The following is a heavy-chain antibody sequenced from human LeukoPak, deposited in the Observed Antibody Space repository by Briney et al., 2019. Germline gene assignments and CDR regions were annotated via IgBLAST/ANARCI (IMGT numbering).Heavy chain of an antibody. CDR1: GGSISSSKYY. CDR3: ARDARVQKWFGEVIMTTTYYFDD. Sequence: SETLSLTCTVSGGSISSSKYYWGWIRQPPGKGLEWIGSIYYSGSAYYNPSLKSRVTISVDTSKDQFSLKLTSVTAADTAVYYCARDARVQKWFGEVIMTTTYYFDDWGQGTLVTVSS. CDR2: IYYSGSA. D-gene: IGHD3-10*01. J-gene: IGHJ4*02. V-gene: IGHV4-39*07.